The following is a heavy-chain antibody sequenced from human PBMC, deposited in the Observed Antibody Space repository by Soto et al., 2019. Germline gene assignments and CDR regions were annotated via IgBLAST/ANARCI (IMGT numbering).Heavy chain of an antibody. CDR1: GGTFSSYA. Sequence: QVQLVQSGAEVKKPGSSVKVSCKASGGTFSSYAISWVRQAPGQGLEWMGGIIPIFGTANYAQKIQGRVTITADKSASKDYMELRSLRYEDTAVYYCARRGDNGRQPVLGYYCMDVWGQGTTVTVSS. D-gene: IGHD2-8*01. CDR2: IIPIFGTA. CDR3: ARRGDNGRQPVLGYYCMDV. J-gene: IGHJ6*02. V-gene: IGHV1-69*06.